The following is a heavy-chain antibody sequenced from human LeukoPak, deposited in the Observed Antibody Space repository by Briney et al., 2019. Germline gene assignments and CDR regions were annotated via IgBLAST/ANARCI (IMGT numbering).Heavy chain of an antibody. CDR2: INWNGGST. CDR1: GFTFDDYG. Sequence: GGSLRLSCAASGFTFDDYGMSWVRQAPGKGLEWVSGINWNGGSTGYADSVKGRFTISRDNAKNSLYLQMNSLRAEDTAVYYCARVGGYSSGWYFDYWGQGTLVTVSS. V-gene: IGHV3-20*04. CDR3: ARVGGYSSGWYFDY. D-gene: IGHD6-19*01. J-gene: IGHJ4*02.